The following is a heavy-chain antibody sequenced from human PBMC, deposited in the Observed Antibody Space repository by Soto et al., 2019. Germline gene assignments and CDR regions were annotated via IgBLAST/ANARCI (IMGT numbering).Heavy chain of an antibody. CDR2: IWYDGSNK. D-gene: IGHD2-15*01. V-gene: IGHV3-33*01. Sequence: QKYLVESGGGVVQPGGSPRLSCVASGSIFSGYGMHWVRQAPGKGLEWVAVIWYDGSNKYYADSVKGRFTISRDNSKNIHYLQMCSLGADVTAVDYCARDGIGGTVFRGFCDYWCQGTLLTVSS. CDR3: ARDGIGGTVFRGFCDY. CDR1: GSIFSGYG. J-gene: IGHJ4*02.